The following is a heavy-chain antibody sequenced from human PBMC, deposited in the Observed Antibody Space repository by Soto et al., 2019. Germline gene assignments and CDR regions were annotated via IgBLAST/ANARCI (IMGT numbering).Heavy chain of an antibody. Sequence: PGGSLRLSCAASGFTFSSYAMHWVRQAPGKGLEWVAVISYDGSNKYYADSVKGRFTISRDNSKNTLYLQMNSLRAEDTAVYYCARDEQYSSGWYRALIDYWGQGTLVTVSS. D-gene: IGHD6-19*01. V-gene: IGHV3-30-3*01. CDR3: ARDEQYSSGWYRALIDY. CDR1: GFTFSSYA. J-gene: IGHJ4*02. CDR2: ISYDGSNK.